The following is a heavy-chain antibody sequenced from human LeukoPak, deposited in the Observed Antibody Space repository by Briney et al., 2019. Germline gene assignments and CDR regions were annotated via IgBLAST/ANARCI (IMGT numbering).Heavy chain of an antibody. Sequence: GESLKISCKGSGYSFTSHWIGWVRQMPGKGLEWMGIICPGDSDTRYSPSFQGQVTISADRSISTAYLQWSSLKASDTAMYYCARRHTSYYYDTWGQGTLVTVSS. CDR1: GYSFTSHW. CDR3: ARRHTSYYYDT. V-gene: IGHV5-51*01. J-gene: IGHJ4*02. CDR2: ICPGDSDT. D-gene: IGHD3-22*01.